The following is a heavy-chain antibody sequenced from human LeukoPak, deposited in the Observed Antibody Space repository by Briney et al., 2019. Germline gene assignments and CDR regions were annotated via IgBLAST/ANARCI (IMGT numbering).Heavy chain of an antibody. Sequence: KPSETLSLTCAVYGESFSGYYWSWIRQPPGKGLEWIGEINHSGSTNYNPSLKSRVTISVDTSKNQFSLKLSSVTAADTAVYYCASRGPNSPEYYYYYMDVWGKGTTVTVSS. V-gene: IGHV4-34*01. CDR1: GESFSGYY. D-gene: IGHD3-10*01. CDR2: INHSGST. J-gene: IGHJ6*03. CDR3: ASRGPNSPEYYYYYMDV.